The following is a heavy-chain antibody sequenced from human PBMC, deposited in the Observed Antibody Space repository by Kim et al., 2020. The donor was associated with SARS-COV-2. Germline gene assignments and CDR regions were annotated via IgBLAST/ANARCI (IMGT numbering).Heavy chain of an antibody. CDR2: IYHSGST. V-gene: IGHV4-38-2*02. Sequence: SETLSLTCTVSGYSISSGYYWGWIRQPPGKGLEWIGSIYHSGSTYYNPSLKSRVTISVDTSKNQFSLKLSSVTAADTAVYYCAREDLPLRYFDWSTNGMDVWGQGTTVTVSS. J-gene: IGHJ6*02. CDR1: GYSISSGYY. D-gene: IGHD3-9*01. CDR3: AREDLPLRYFDWSTNGMDV.